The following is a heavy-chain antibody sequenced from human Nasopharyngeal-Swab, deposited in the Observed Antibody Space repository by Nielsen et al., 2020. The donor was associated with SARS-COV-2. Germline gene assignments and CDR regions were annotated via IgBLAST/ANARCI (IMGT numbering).Heavy chain of an antibody. J-gene: IGHJ5*02. CDR3: AATSVLRFLEWLNNWFDP. Sequence: GSLRLSCTVSGGSISSSSYYWGWIRQPPGKGLEWIGSIYYSGSTYYNPSLKSRVTISVDTSKNQFSLKLSSVTAADTAVYYCAATSVLRFLEWLNNWFDPWGQGTLVTVPS. CDR2: IYYSGST. CDR1: GGSISSSSYY. D-gene: IGHD3-3*01. V-gene: IGHV4-39*01.